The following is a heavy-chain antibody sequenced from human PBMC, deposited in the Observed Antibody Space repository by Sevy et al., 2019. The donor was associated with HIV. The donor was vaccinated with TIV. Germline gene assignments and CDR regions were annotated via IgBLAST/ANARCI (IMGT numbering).Heavy chain of an antibody. CDR1: GFTFSSYW. CDR3: ARDHLYYYDSSGYKASGQWSAFDI. Sequence: GGSLRLSCAASGFTFSSYWMHWVRQAPGKGLVWVSRINSDGSSTSYADSVKGRFTISRDNAKNTLYLQMNSLRAEDTAGYYCARDHLYYYDSSGYKASGQWSAFDIWGQGTMVTVSS. CDR2: INSDGSST. V-gene: IGHV3-74*01. D-gene: IGHD3-22*01. J-gene: IGHJ3*02.